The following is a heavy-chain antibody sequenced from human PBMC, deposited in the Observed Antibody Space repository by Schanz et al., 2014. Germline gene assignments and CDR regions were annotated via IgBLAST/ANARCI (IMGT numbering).Heavy chain of an antibody. CDR1: GFTVNTNY. Sequence: EELLVESGGGLIQPGGSLRLSCAVSGFTVNTNYMSWVRQAPGKGLEWISSMYINSGSTQYADSVKGRFTISRDNSKNTLYLQMNSLRADDTAVYYCARARGTYYYYYGMDVWGQGTTVTVSS. J-gene: IGHJ6*02. D-gene: IGHD1-26*01. CDR3: ARARGTYYYYYGMDV. CDR2: MYINSGST. V-gene: IGHV3-66*03.